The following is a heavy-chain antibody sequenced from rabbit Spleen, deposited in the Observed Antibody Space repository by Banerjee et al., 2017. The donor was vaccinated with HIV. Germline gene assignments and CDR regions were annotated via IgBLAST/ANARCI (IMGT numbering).Heavy chain of an antibody. D-gene: IGHD6-1*01. Sequence: QSLEESGGDLVKPGASLTLTCTASGFSFSSSYYMCWVRQAPGKGLQWIACINAVTGKAVYATWAKGRFTFSKTSSTTVTLQMTSLTAADTATYFCARKTAYVAYGYNNLWGPGTLVTVS. J-gene: IGHJ4*01. CDR2: INAVTGKA. CDR1: GFSFSSSYY. CDR3: ARKTAYVAYGYNNL. V-gene: IGHV1S40*01.